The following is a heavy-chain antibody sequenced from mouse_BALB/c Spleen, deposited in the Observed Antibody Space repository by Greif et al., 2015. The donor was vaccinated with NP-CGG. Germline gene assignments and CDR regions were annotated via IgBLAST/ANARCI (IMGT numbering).Heavy chain of an antibody. V-gene: IGHV2-6-7*01. CDR2: IWGDGST. CDR1: GFSLTGYG. CDR3: ARESAPTVVATEGFAY. D-gene: IGHD1-1*01. Sequence: VQRVESGPGLVAPSQSLSITCTVSGFSLTGYGVNWVRQPPGKGLEWLGMIWGDGSTDYNSALKSRLSISKDNSKSQVFLKMNSLQTDDTARYYCARESAPTVVATEGFAYWGQGTLVTVSA. J-gene: IGHJ3*01.